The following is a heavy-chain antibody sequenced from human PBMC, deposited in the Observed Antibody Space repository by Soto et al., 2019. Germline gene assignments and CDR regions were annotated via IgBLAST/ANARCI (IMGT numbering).Heavy chain of an antibody. D-gene: IGHD2-15*01. V-gene: IGHV3-23*01. Sequence: GGSLRLSCAASGFTFSSYAMSWVRQAPGKGLEWVSAISGSGGSTYYADSVKGRFTISRDNSKNTLYLQTNSLRAEDTAVYYCAKDVYCSGGSCYSELQHWGQGTLVTVSS. J-gene: IGHJ1*01. CDR2: ISGSGGST. CDR1: GFTFSSYA. CDR3: AKDVYCSGGSCYSELQH.